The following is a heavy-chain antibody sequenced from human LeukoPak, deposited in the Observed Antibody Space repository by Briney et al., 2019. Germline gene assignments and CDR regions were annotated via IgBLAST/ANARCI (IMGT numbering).Heavy chain of an antibody. Sequence: SETLSLTCAVYXXXFSGYYWSWIRQPPXXXXXXXXEINHSGSTNYNPSLKSRVTISVDTSKNQFSLKLSSVTAADTAVYYCARGIPGGITMIHDAFDIWGQGTMVTVSS. V-gene: IGHV4-34*01. J-gene: IGHJ3*02. CDR1: XXXFSGYY. CDR2: INHSGST. D-gene: IGHD3-22*01. CDR3: ARGIPGGITMIHDAFDI.